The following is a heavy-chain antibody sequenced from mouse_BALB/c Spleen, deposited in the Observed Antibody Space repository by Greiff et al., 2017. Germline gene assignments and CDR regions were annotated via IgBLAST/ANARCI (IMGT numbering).Heavy chain of an antibody. J-gene: IGHJ2*01. CDR2: IWAGGST. CDR1: GFSLTSYG. D-gene: IGHD2-14*01. Sequence: VQVVESGPGLVAPSQSLSITCTVSGFSLTSYGVHWVRQPPGKGLEWLGVIWAGGSTNYNSALMSRLSISKDNSKSQVFLKMNRLQTDDTAMYYCARGYDGFRYYFDYWGQGTTLTVSS. CDR3: ARGYDGFRYYFDY. V-gene: IGHV2-9*02.